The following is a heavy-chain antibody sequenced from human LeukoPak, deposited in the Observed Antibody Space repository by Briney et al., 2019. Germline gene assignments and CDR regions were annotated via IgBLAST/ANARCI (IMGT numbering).Heavy chain of an antibody. CDR3: ARQPHSYGPDYYYYYMDL. J-gene: IGHJ6*03. V-gene: IGHV4-39*01. Sequence: SETLSLTCTVSGGSVHSYDHYWAWIRQPPGKGLEWMGTIYSSGTTSYNPSLKSRVTISVDTSSNHFYLNLISVTAAGTALYYCARQPHSYGPDYYYYYMDLWGTGTTVTVSS. D-gene: IGHD5-18*01. CDR1: GGSVHSYDHY. CDR2: IYSSGTT.